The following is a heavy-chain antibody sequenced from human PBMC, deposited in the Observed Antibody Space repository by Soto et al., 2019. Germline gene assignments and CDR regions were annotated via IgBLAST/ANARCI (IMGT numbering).Heavy chain of an antibody. Sequence: QVQLQESGPGLVRPSQTLSLSCTVSGGSISNSANHWSWIRQHPGECLEWIGYIYYSGGTYYSPSLKGRVTMSIDASKNQFSLKLSSVTAADTAVYYCAKGVRGVPNWFDPGGQGTLVTVSS. J-gene: IGHJ5*02. CDR2: IYYSGGT. V-gene: IGHV4-31*03. D-gene: IGHD3-10*01. CDR3: AKGVRGVPNWFDP. CDR1: GGSISNSANH.